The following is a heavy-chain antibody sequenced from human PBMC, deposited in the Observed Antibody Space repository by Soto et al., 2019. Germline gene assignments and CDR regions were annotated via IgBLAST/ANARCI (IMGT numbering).Heavy chain of an antibody. D-gene: IGHD3-3*01. CDR2: IYYSGST. V-gene: IGHV4-61*01. Sequence: SETLSLTCTVSGGSVSSGSYYWSWIRQPPGKGLEWIGYIYYSGSTNYNPSLKSRVTISVDTSKNQFSLKLSSVTAADTAVYYCARAGGSGYFSPDGDYWGQGTLVTVFS. CDR3: ARAGGSGYFSPDGDY. CDR1: GGSVSSGSYY. J-gene: IGHJ4*02.